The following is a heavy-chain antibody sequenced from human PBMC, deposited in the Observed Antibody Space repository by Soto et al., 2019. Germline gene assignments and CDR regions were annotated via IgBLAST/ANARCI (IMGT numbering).Heavy chain of an antibody. V-gene: IGHV3-49*04. J-gene: IGHJ3*02. D-gene: IGHD1-26*01. Sequence: GGSLRLSCTASGFTFGDYAMSWVRQAPGKGLEWVGFIRSKAYGGTTEYAASVKGRFTISRDDSKSIAYLQMNSLKTEDTAVYYCTREGIVGATGAFDIWGQGTMVTVSS. CDR1: GFTFGDYA. CDR3: TREGIVGATGAFDI. CDR2: IRSKAYGGTT.